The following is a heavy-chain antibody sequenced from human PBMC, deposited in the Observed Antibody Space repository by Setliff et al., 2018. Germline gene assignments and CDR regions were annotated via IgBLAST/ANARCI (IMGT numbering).Heavy chain of an antibody. Sequence: ASVKVSCKASGYIFTNYGFSWVRQAPGQGLEWMGWISGYNGKTEYAQKFQGRVTMTTDTSTSTGYMELRSLRSDDTAVYYCTRYLSGYSSGRWGEYYSDYWGQGTLVTVSS. J-gene: IGHJ4*02. V-gene: IGHV1-18*01. CDR1: GYIFTNYG. CDR2: ISGYNGKT. CDR3: TRYLSGYSSGRWGEYYSDY. D-gene: IGHD6-19*01.